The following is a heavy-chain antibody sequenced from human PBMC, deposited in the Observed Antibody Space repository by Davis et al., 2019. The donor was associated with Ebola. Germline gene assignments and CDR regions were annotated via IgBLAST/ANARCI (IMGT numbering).Heavy chain of an antibody. CDR1: GYTFTNYY. CDR2: INPNDGRT. V-gene: IGHV1-46*01. D-gene: IGHD2-2*01. J-gene: IGHJ6*04. CDR3: ARDRCSSCYAGAMDV. Sequence: AASVKVSCKASGYTFTNYYMHWVRQAPGQGLEWMGMINPNDGRTIYAQKFQGRVTVTRDTSTTTAYMELNSLRSEDTAVYYCARDRCSSCYAGAMDVWGKGTTVTVSS.